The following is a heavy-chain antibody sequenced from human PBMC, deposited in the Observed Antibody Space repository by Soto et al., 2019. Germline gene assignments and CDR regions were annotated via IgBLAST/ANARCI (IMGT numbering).Heavy chain of an antibody. D-gene: IGHD3-22*01. V-gene: IGHV3-7*01. CDR3: ARARSSYYYDSSGYRGPPNRYYYYGMDV. Sequence: GGSLRLSCGVSGFTFGDYGVSWVRQAPGKGLEWVANIKQDGNEKYYVDSVKGRFTISRDNAKNSLYLQMNSLRAEDTAVYYCARARSSYYYDSSGYRGPPNRYYYYGMDVWGQGTTVTVSS. CDR1: GFTFGDYG. J-gene: IGHJ6*02. CDR2: IKQDGNEK.